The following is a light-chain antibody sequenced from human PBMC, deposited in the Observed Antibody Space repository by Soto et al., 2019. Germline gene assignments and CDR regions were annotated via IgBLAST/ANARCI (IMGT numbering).Light chain of an antibody. CDR2: SAS. V-gene: IGKV1-9*01. CDR1: QGMSTY. Sequence: DIPLTQSPSFLSASVGDTVTITCRASQGMSTYLAWYQQKPGKVPKLLIRSASTLQSGVPPRFSVGGSGTELTLKISTLQPDDYGIYYCQQLNGYQLAFGGGTIVEIK. CDR3: QQLNGYQLA. J-gene: IGKJ4*01.